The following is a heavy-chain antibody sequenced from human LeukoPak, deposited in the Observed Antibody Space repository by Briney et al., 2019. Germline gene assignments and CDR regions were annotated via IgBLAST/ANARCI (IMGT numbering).Heavy chain of an antibody. CDR2: ISGSRDFI. Sequence: GGSLRLSCATSGFTFNVFAMHWVRQVPGKGPEWISSISGSRDFIYYADSVKGRFTISRDNAKNSLFLDMNSLRVEDTAVYFCARALVGAAFDTWGQGACSPSRQ. CDR1: GFTFNVFA. D-gene: IGHD1-26*01. J-gene: IGHJ4*02. V-gene: IGHV3-21*06. CDR3: ARALVGAAFDT.